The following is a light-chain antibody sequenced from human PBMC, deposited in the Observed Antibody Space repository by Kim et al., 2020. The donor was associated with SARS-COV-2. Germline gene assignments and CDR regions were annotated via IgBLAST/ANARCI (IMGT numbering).Light chain of an antibody. V-gene: IGLV2-11*01. CDR3: CSYAGSYTFV. J-gene: IGLJ1*01. Sequence: GQSVTISCTGTSSDVGGYQYVSWYQHHPGKAPQLMIYYVSKRPSGVPDRFSGSKSGNTASLTISGLQAEDEADYYCCSYAGSYTFVFGIGTKVTVL. CDR2: YVS. CDR1: SSDVGGYQY.